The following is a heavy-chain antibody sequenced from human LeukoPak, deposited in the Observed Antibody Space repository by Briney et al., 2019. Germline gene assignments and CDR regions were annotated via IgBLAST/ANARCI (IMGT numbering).Heavy chain of an antibody. CDR3: AREYGSGNMDV. CDR2: IYSTGST. CDR1: GGSISSYY. Sequence: PSETLSLTCTVSGGSISSYYWSWIRQPPGKGLEWIGYIYSTGSTYYYPSLKSQVTISVDTSKNQFSLKLSSVTAADTAVYYCAREYGSGNMDVWGKGNTVTVSS. J-gene: IGHJ6*03. V-gene: IGHV4-4*09. D-gene: IGHD3-10*01.